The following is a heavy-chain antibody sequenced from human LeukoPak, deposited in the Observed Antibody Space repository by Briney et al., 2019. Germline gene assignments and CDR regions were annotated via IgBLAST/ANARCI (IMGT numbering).Heavy chain of an antibody. CDR2: ISNDGSNK. CDR1: GFTFSTYG. J-gene: IGHJ4*02. V-gene: IGHV3-30*18. Sequence: PGGSLRLSCAASGFTFSTYGIHWARQAPGKGLEWVAVISNDGSNKYYADSVKGRFTISRDNSKNTVYLQMNSLRGEDTAVYYCAKSGIAAAGQRGYFDYWGQGTQVTVSS. CDR3: AKSGIAAAGQRGYFDY. D-gene: IGHD6-13*01.